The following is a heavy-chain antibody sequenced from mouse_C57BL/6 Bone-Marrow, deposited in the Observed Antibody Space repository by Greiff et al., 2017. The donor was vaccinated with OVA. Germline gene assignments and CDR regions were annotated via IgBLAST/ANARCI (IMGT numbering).Heavy chain of an antibody. J-gene: IGHJ4*01. CDR3: ASICEYDGYLDYYAMDY. Sequence: QVQLQQSGAELAKPGASVKLSCKASGYTFTSYCMHWVKQRPGQGLEWIGYINPSSGYTKYNQKFKDKATLTADKSSSTAYMQLSSLTYEDSAVFYCASICEYDGYLDYYAMDYWGQGTSVTVSS. CDR2: INPSSGYT. V-gene: IGHV1-7*01. CDR1: GYTFTSYC. D-gene: IGHD2-3*01.